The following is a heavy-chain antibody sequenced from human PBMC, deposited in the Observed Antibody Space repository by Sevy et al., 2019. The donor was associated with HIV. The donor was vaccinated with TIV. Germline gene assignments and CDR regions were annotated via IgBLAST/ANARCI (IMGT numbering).Heavy chain of an antibody. CDR1: GFTFGDYA. J-gene: IGHJ6*03. CDR3: TRVSGSSWYGGSYYYYYYMDV. D-gene: IGHD6-13*01. V-gene: IGHV3-49*04. Sequence: GGSLRLSCTASGFTFGDYAMSWVRQAPGKGLEWVGFIRSKAYGGTTEYAASVKGRFTISRDDSKSIAYLQMNSLKTEDTAVYYCTRVSGSSWYGGSYYYYYYMDVWGKGTTVTVSS. CDR2: IRSKAYGGTT.